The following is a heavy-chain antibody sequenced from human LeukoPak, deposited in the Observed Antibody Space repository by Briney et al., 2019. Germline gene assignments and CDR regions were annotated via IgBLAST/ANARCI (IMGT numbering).Heavy chain of an antibody. J-gene: IGHJ4*02. CDR2: IKSKTDGGTT. V-gene: IGHV3-15*01. CDR1: GFTFSNAW. CDR3: TTSPPSNYPHYFDY. D-gene: IGHD4-11*01. Sequence: GGSLRLSCAASGFTFSNAWMSWVRQAPGKGLEWVGRIKSKTDGGTTDYAAPVKGRFTISRDDSKNTLYLQMNSLKTEDTAVYYCTTSPPSNYPHYFDYWGQGTLVTVSS.